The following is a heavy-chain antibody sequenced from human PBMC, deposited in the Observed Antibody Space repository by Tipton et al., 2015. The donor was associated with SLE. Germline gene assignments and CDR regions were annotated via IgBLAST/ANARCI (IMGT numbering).Heavy chain of an antibody. J-gene: IGHJ4*02. CDR2: MRRGGRT. Sequence: TLSLTCSVSGASISTYYWGWIRQAPGKGLEWVGCMRRGGRTDYNPSLQSRVAMSVDTSKNQLSIDLNSVTAADTAVYYCARGGIGGYDSFDYWGQGTLVTVSS. CDR1: GASISTYY. CDR3: ARGGIGGYDSFDY. D-gene: IGHD5-12*01. V-gene: IGHV4-4*07.